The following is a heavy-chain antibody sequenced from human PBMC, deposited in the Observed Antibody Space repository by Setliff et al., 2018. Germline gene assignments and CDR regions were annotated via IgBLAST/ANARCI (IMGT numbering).Heavy chain of an antibody. CDR2: IYNNGYT. J-gene: IGHJ5*02. CDR1: GGSINSHS. CDR3: ARVGPYYYGSGSS. V-gene: IGHV4-59*11. D-gene: IGHD3-10*01. Sequence: SETLSLTCTVSGGSINSHSWSWIRQPPGKGLEWIGSIYNNGYTNYSPSLKSRVTMSIDTSKKQFSLKLSAVTAAASAVYYCARVGPYYYGSGSSWGQGTLVTVSS.